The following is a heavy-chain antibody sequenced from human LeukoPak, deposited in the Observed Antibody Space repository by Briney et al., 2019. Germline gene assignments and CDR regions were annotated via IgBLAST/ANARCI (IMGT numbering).Heavy chain of an antibody. V-gene: IGHV3-33*01. CDR3: ARVPMQPVVGYYGMDV. Sequence: GGSLRLSCAASGFTFSSYGMHWVRQAPGKGLEWVAVIWYDGSNKYYADSVKGRFTISRDNSKNTLYLQMNSLRAEDTAVYYCARVPMQPVVGYYGMDVWGQGTTVTVSS. D-gene: IGHD2-2*01. CDR1: GFTFSSYG. CDR2: IWYDGSNK. J-gene: IGHJ6*02.